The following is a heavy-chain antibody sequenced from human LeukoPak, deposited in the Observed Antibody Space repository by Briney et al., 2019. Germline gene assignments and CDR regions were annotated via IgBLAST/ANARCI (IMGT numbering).Heavy chain of an antibody. Sequence: GGSLRLSCAASGFTFSSYSMNWVRQAPGKGLEWVSSISSSSSYIYYADSVKGRFTISRDNAKNSLYLQMNSLRAEDTAVYYRARPGGCSSTSCYDHAWFDPWGQGTLVTVSS. CDR1: GFTFSSYS. CDR2: ISSSSSYI. D-gene: IGHD2-2*01. CDR3: ARPGGCSSTSCYDHAWFDP. V-gene: IGHV3-21*01. J-gene: IGHJ5*02.